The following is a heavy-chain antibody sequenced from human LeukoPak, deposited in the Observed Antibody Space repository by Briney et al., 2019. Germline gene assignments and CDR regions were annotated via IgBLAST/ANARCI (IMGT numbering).Heavy chain of an antibody. CDR3: ARGQRPTYGSGSYSGY. Sequence: SETLSLTCAVYGGSFSGYYWSWIRQPPGKGLEWIGEINHSGSTNYNPSLKSRVTISVDTSKNQFSLKLSSVTAADTAVYYCARGQRPTYGSGSYSGYWGQGTLVTVSS. J-gene: IGHJ4*02. CDR1: GGSFSGYY. CDR2: INHSGST. D-gene: IGHD3-10*01. V-gene: IGHV4-34*01.